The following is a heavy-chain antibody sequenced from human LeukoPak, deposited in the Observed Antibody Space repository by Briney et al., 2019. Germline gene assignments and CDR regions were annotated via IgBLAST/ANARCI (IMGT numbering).Heavy chain of an antibody. V-gene: IGHV3-23*01. CDR3: ARDSRYAFDI. CDR1: GFTFSSYA. CDR2: ISGSGGST. J-gene: IGHJ3*02. Sequence: TGGSLRLSCAASGFTFSSYAMSWVRQAPGKGLEWVSAISGSGGSTYYADSVKGRFIISRDNAENSLYLQMSSLRAEDTAVYYCARDSRYAFDIWGQGTMVTVSS. D-gene: IGHD3-16*02.